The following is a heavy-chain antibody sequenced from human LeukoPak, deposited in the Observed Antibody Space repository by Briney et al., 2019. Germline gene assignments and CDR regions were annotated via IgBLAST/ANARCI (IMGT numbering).Heavy chain of an antibody. CDR2: IKEDRSVT. CDR1: GFTFSSFW. V-gene: IGHV3-7*04. CDR3: ARGRPTPGTDY. Sequence: GSLRLSCVGSGFTFSSFWMNWVRQVPGKGLEWLANIKEDRSVTTHVESVKGRFTISRDNAENVLYLQMNSLRVEDTGIYYCARGRPTPGTDYWGQGILVTVSS. D-gene: IGHD6-13*01. J-gene: IGHJ4*02.